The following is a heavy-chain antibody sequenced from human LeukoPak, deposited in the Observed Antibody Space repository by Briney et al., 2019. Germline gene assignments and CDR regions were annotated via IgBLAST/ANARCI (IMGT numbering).Heavy chain of an antibody. CDR2: IRYDGSNK. D-gene: IGHD3-10*01. V-gene: IGHV3-33*01. Sequence: GRSLRLSCAASGFTFSSYGMHWVRQAPGKGLEWVAVIRYDGSNKYYADSVKGRFTISRDNSKNTLYLQMNSLRAEDTAVYYCARDRFYGSGSDIFDYWGQGTLVTVSS. J-gene: IGHJ4*02. CDR1: GFTFSSYG. CDR3: ARDRFYGSGSDIFDY.